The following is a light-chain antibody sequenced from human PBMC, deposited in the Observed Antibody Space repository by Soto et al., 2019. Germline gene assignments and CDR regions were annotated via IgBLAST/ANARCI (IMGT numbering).Light chain of an antibody. CDR2: RAV. V-gene: IGKV3-15*01. J-gene: IGKJ5*01. CDR1: HYVYSN. Sequence: EIVMTQSQATLSVSPWEISTPSCTASHYVYSNVAWFKQRPGQAPRLLIYRAVSKDTGNPARFSGSVSEIEFTLSISCIEHKDYAVYDSQHRMNWPLTFGQGTRLE. CDR3: QHRMNWPLT.